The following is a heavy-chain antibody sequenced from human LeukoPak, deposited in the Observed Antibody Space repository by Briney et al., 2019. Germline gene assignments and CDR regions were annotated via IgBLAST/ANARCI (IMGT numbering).Heavy chain of an antibody. V-gene: IGHV3-64*01. Sequence: GGSLRLSCSASGFTFNNYVMHWVRQAPGKGLEYVSGISGNGRSTFYASSVKGRFTVSRDNSKDTLYLQMGSLRAEDMAVYYCTRDIGRLRGDAFDFWGQGTMVTVSS. J-gene: IGHJ3*01. CDR2: ISGNGRST. D-gene: IGHD2-15*01. CDR3: TRDIGRLRGDAFDF. CDR1: GFTFNNYV.